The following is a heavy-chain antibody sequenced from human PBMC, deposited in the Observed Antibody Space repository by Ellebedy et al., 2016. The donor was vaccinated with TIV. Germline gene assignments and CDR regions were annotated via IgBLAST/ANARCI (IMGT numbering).Heavy chain of an antibody. CDR2: IIPILGIA. CDR1: GYTFSSYD. V-gene: IGHV1-69*04. CDR3: ARGGAYGDYVRWFDP. D-gene: IGHD4-17*01. Sequence: SVKVSCKAAGYTFSSYDINWVRQAPGQGLEWMGRIIPILGIANYAQKFQGRVTITADKSTSTAYMELSSLRSEDTAVYYCARGGAYGDYVRWFDPWGQGTLVTVSS. J-gene: IGHJ5*02.